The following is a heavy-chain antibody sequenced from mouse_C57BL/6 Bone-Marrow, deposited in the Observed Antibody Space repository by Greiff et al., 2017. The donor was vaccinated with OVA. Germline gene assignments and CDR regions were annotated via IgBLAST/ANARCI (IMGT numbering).Heavy chain of an antibody. CDR2: ILPGSGST. Sequence: QVQLQQSGAELMKPGASVKLSCKATGYTFTGYWIEWVKQRPGHGLEWIGEILPGSGSTNYNEKFKGKATVTADTSSNTAYMQLSSLTTEDSAIYYCARQPYYYGSSSWFAYWGQGTLVTVSA. J-gene: IGHJ3*01. D-gene: IGHD1-1*01. CDR3: ARQPYYYGSSSWFAY. V-gene: IGHV1-9*01. CDR1: GYTFTGYW.